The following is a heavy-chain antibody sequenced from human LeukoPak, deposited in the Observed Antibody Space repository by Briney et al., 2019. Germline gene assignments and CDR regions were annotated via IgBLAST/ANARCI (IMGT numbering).Heavy chain of an antibody. CDR1: GFTFSSYG. D-gene: IGHD6-13*01. J-gene: IGHJ4*02. Sequence: GRSLRLSCAASGFTFSSYGMHWVCQAPGKGLEWVAVISYDGNNTYYAESVKGRFTISRDNPKNTLYLQMNSLRAEDTAVYYCAKGVSSWYPPHFDYWGQGTLITVSS. CDR2: ISYDGNNT. V-gene: IGHV3-30*18. CDR3: AKGVSSWYPPHFDY.